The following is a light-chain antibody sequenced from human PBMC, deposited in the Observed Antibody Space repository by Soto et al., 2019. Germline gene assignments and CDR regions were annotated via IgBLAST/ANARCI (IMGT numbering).Light chain of an antibody. Sequence: DIQMTQSPSTLSASVGDRVTITCRASQSISRSLAWYQQKPGKAPSILIYDASSLEGGVPSRFSGSGFGTEFTLTITNLQPADFATYYCQQYSDFLISFGPGTTVDFK. CDR1: QSISRS. CDR2: DAS. J-gene: IGKJ3*01. V-gene: IGKV1-5*01. CDR3: QQYSDFLIS.